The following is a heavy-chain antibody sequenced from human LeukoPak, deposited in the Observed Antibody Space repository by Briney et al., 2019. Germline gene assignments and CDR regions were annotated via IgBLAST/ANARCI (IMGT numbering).Heavy chain of an antibody. CDR3: TRVYWFDP. V-gene: IGHV3-15*01. CDR1: GFTFNNAW. Sequence: GGSLRLSCAASGFTFNNAWMTWVRQAPGKGPEWVGRIKSETDGGTTDYAAPVKGRFTISRDDSKNTLYLQMNSLKNEDTAVYYRTRVYWFDPWGQGTLVSVSS. J-gene: IGHJ5*02. CDR2: IKSETDGGTT.